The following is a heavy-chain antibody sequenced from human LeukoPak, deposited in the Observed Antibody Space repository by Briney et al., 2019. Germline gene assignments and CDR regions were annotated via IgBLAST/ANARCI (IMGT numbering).Heavy chain of an antibody. CDR1: GYTFTDYY. Sequence: GASVKVSCKASGYTFTDYYMHWVRQAPGQGLEWMGWINTNTGDPTFAQGFAGRFVFSLDTSVSTAYLQISSLKAEDTAVYYCARAFHYSHSPYSPGYNYIDPWGQGTLVTVSS. D-gene: IGHD1-1*01. CDR2: INTNTGDP. CDR3: ARAFHYSHSPYSPGYNYIDP. V-gene: IGHV7-4-1*02. J-gene: IGHJ5*02.